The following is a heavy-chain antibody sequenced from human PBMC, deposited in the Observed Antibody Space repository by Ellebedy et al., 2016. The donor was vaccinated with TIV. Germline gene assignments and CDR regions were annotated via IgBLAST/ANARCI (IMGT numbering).Heavy chain of an antibody. D-gene: IGHD3-9*01. CDR2: IYHTGST. Sequence: GSLRLSCTVSGGSVSSGSYFWSWIRQSPGTGLEWIGYIYHTGSTNYSPSLKSRVTISMDTSKNYFSLKLASVTAADTAVYYCARESYDILTGYSSGMDVWGQGTTVTVSS. J-gene: IGHJ6*02. V-gene: IGHV4-61*03. CDR3: ARESYDILTGYSSGMDV. CDR1: GGSVSSGSYF.